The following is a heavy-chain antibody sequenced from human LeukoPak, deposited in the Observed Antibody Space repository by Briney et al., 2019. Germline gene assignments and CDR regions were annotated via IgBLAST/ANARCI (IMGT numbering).Heavy chain of an antibody. V-gene: IGHV1-3*01. CDR2: IKVANGDT. D-gene: IGHD3-10*01. CDR3: AGELTRFGELDF. J-gene: IGHJ4*02. Sequence: ASVKVSCKTSGYSFTRHVLHWVRQAPGQGLEWMGWIKVANGDTKYSQRFQGRVTFVRDTSATTVYMDLSSLTSEDTALYYCAGELTRFGELDFWGQGTLVTVSS. CDR1: GYSFTRHV.